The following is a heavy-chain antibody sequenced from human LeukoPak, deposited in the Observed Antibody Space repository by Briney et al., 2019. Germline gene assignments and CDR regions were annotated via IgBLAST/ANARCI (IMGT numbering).Heavy chain of an antibody. V-gene: IGHV4-61*01. CDR1: GGSISSGSYY. J-gene: IGHJ4*02. CDR2: IYYSGST. Sequence: SETLSLTCTVSGGSISSGSYYWSWIRQPPGKGLEWIGYIYYSGSTNYNPSLKSRVTISVDTSKNQFSLKLSSVTAADTAVYYCARARSSSEGPDYWGQGTLVTVSS. D-gene: IGHD6-13*01. CDR3: ARARSSSEGPDY.